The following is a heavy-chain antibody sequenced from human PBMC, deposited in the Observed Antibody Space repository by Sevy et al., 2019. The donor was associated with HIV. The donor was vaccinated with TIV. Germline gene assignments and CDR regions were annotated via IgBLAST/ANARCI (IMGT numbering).Heavy chain of an antibody. D-gene: IGHD1-1*01. CDR1: GFTFDHHA. J-gene: IGHJ4*02. V-gene: IGHV3-9*01. CDR3: AKDEGATGTADFDY. CDR2: ISWNSGTI. Sequence: GGSLRLSCAASGFTFDHHAMHWVRQAPGKGLEWVSGISWNSGTIGYADSVKGRFTISRDNAKNSLYLQMNSVRVEDTALYYCAKDEGATGTADFDYWGQGTLVTVSS.